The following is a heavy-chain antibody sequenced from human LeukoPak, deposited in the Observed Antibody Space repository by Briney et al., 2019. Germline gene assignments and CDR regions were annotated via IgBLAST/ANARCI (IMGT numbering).Heavy chain of an antibody. V-gene: IGHV3-33*01. CDR1: GFTFSSYG. J-gene: IGHJ3*02. CDR2: ILNDGSQE. D-gene: IGHD3-16*01. CDR3: ARDDALGDNALDI. Sequence: GGSLRLSCAASGFTFSSYGMHWVRQAPGKGLEWVAVILNDGSQEKYADSVKGRFTISRDNSKNTLFLQMNSLRAEDTAVYYCARDDALGDNALDIWGQGTTVTVSS.